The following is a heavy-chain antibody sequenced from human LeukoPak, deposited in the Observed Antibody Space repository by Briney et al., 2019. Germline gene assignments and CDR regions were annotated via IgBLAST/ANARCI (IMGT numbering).Heavy chain of an antibody. Sequence: PGRSLRLSCAASGFTFSSYGMHWVRQAPGKGLEWVAVISYDGSNKYYADSVKGRFTISRVNSKNTLYLQMNSLRAEDTAVYYCAKLAGYCSGGSCHKHFDYWGQGTLVTVSS. J-gene: IGHJ4*02. CDR1: GFTFSSYG. CDR3: AKLAGYCSGGSCHKHFDY. V-gene: IGHV3-30*18. CDR2: ISYDGSNK. D-gene: IGHD2-15*01.